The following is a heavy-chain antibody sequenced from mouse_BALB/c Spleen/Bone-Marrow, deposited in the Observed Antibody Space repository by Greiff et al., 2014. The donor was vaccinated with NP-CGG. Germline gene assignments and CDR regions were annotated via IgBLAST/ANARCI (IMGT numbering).Heavy chain of an antibody. CDR2: ITPYNDDT. Sequence: VHVKQSGPELVKPGASVKMSCKASGYTFTSYLIHWVKQKPGQGLEWIGYITPYNDDTKYNEKFKGKATLTSDKSSSTANMELSSLTSEDSAVYYCARWGGTPYFDYWGQGTTLTVSS. CDR1: GYTFTSYL. CDR3: ARWGGTPYFDY. J-gene: IGHJ2*01. D-gene: IGHD4-1*01. V-gene: IGHV1-14*01.